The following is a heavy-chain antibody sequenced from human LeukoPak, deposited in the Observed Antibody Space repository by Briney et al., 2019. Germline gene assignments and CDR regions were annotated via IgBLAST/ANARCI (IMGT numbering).Heavy chain of an antibody. J-gene: IGHJ4*02. CDR2: IYASGST. V-gene: IGHV4-61*02. D-gene: IGHD2/OR15-2a*01. CDR1: GGSINSGNYY. Sequence: KPSQTLSLTCTVSGGSINSGNYYWSWIRQPAGKRLEWIGRIYASGSTDYNPSLKSRVTISVDTSRNQFSLRLSAVTAADTAVYYCARDSIYGYDYRGQGTLVTVSS. CDR3: ARDSIYGYDY.